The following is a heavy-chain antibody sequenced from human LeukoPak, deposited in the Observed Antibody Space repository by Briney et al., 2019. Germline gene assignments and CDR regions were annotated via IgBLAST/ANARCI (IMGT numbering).Heavy chain of an antibody. CDR3: AREARVVRRGID. CDR1: GFTFSSYK. D-gene: IGHD2-15*01. CDR2: ISSSGSTI. J-gene: IGHJ4*02. V-gene: IGHV3-48*03. Sequence: SGGSLRLSCAASGFTFSSYKMNWVRQAPGKGLEWVSYISSSGSTIYYADSVKGRFTISRDNAKNSLYLQMNSLRAEDTAVYYCAREARVVRRGIDWGQGTLVTVSS.